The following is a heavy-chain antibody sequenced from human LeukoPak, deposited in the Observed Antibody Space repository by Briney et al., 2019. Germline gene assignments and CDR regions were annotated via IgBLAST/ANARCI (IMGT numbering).Heavy chain of an antibody. Sequence: SETLSLTCTVSGDSISRSSYFWAWIRQPPGEGLEWIGSVYSSGSTYYNPSLRSQITISVDTSKNQFSLKLTSVAAADTAMYYCTRDMEYPGAGFDYWGQGIPVTVSS. J-gene: IGHJ4*02. CDR3: TRDMEYPGAGFDY. V-gene: IGHV4-39*07. D-gene: IGHD3-3*01. CDR1: GDSISRSSYF. CDR2: VYSSGST.